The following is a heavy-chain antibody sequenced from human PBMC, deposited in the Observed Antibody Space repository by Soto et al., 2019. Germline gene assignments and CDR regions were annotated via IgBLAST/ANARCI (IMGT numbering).Heavy chain of an antibody. Sequence: VGSLRLSCAASGFTFDDYTMHWVRQAPGKGLEWVSLISWDGGSTYYADSVKGRFTISRDNSKNSLYLQMNSLRTEDTALYYCAKERNPHYYYYGMDVWGQGTTVTVSS. CDR1: GFTFDDYT. CDR2: ISWDGGST. CDR3: AKERNPHYYYYGMDV. V-gene: IGHV3-43*01. J-gene: IGHJ6*02.